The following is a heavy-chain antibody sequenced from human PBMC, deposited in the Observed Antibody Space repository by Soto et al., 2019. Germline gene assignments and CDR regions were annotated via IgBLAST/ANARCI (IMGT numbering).Heavy chain of an antibody. V-gene: IGHV4-59*01. CDR1: GDSMGGFY. CDR3: ARFRRNSSDY. Sequence: SETLSLTCTVSGDSMGGFYWSWIRQTPGKGLEWIGYINYVGRTSYYSPSLQSRVTISLDSSKNQFSLILSSVTAADTAVYFCARFRRNSSDYWGPGTQVPVS. CDR2: INYVGRT. D-gene: IGHD3-10*01. J-gene: IGHJ4*02.